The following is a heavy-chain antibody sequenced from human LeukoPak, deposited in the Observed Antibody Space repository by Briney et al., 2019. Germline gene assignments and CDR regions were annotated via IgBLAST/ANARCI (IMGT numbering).Heavy chain of an antibody. CDR1: GFTFRNYV. J-gene: IGHJ4*02. CDR2: TSSDLNVK. Sequence: GGSLRLTCAASGFTFRNYVIHWVRQAPGKGLEWVAVTSSDLNVKLYADSVKGRFTISRDNSRSTLYLQMNSLRPEDMAIYYCAREGYYGSGSPPSLYFDYWGQGTLVTVSS. D-gene: IGHD3-10*01. CDR3: AREGYYGSGSPPSLYFDY. V-gene: IGHV3-30-3*01.